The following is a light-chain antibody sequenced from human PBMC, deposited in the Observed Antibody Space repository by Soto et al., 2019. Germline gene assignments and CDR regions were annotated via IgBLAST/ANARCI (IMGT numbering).Light chain of an antibody. Sequence: DIVLTQSPATLSLSPGERATLSCRASQSVSSSYFGWYQKKPGQAHRLIIYGASSRATGIPDRFSGSGSGKFFTITISRLEPEDFALYYYQHYGSSYTFGQGTKLEIK. CDR1: QSVSSSY. CDR3: QHYGSSYT. J-gene: IGKJ2*01. CDR2: GAS. V-gene: IGKV3-20*01.